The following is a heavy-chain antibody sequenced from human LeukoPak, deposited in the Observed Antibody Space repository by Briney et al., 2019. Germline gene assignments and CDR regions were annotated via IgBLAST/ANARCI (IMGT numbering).Heavy chain of an antibody. CDR2: IYYTGST. CDR3: ARELYSGSDY. D-gene: IGHD5-12*01. J-gene: IGHJ4*02. Sequence: SETLSPTCTVSSGSISSFYWSWIRQTPGKGLEWIGYIYYTGSTDYNPSLKSRVTISIDTSKNQISLMMSSVTSADTAVYYCARELYSGSDYWGQGTLVTVSS. CDR1: SGSISSFY. V-gene: IGHV4-59*01.